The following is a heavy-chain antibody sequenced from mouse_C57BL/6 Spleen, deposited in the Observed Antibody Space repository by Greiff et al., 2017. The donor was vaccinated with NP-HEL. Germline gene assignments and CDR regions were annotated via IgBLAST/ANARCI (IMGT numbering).Heavy chain of an antibody. CDR2: ISYDGSN. CDR1: GYSITSGYY. CDR3: ASNYAGGFAY. J-gene: IGHJ3*01. V-gene: IGHV3-6*01. Sequence: ESGPGLVKPSQSLSLTCSVTGYSITSGYYWNWIRQFPGNKLEWMGYISYDGSNNYNPSLKNRISITRDTSKNQFFLKLNSVTTEDTATYYCASNYAGGFAYWGQGTLVTVSA. D-gene: IGHD2-1*01.